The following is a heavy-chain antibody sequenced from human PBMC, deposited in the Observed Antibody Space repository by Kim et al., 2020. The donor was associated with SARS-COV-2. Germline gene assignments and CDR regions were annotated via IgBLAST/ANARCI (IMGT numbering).Heavy chain of an antibody. Sequence: SETLSLTRTVSGDSLSGSCCCWGWIRQPPGKGPEWIGNIYHRGDSYYGPSLESRVTISVDTSKNEFSLKLRSVTAADTAVYYCARYRLTGSGGRGYFDYRGQGRLVTVSS. J-gene: IGHJ4*02. D-gene: IGHD3-16*02. CDR3: ARYRLTGSGGRGYFDY. CDR1: GDSLSGSCCC. V-gene: IGHV4-39*01. CDR2: IYHRGDS.